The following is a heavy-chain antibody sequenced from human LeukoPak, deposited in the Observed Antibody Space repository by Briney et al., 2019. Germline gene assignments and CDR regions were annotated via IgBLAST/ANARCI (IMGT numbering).Heavy chain of an antibody. CDR3: ASLIVGATEAY. Sequence: GGSLRLSCAASGFTFSSYWMSWVRQAPGKGLEWVANIKQDGSEKYYVDSVKGRFTISRDNAKNSLYLQMNSLRAEDTAVYYYASLIVGATEAYWGQGTLVTVSS. D-gene: IGHD1-26*01. J-gene: IGHJ4*02. V-gene: IGHV3-7*01. CDR2: IKQDGSEK. CDR1: GFTFSSYW.